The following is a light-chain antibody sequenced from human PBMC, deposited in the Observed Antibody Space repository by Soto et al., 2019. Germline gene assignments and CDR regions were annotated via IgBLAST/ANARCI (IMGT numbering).Light chain of an antibody. V-gene: IGKV3-11*01. Sequence: EIVLTQSPATLSLPPGERATLSCRASQSVNKYLAWFQQKLGQPPRLLIYDTSNRATGIPPRFSGSGSGTDFTPIISSLEPEDFAVYYCQQRFNWPWTFGQGTKV. J-gene: IGKJ1*01. CDR2: DTS. CDR3: QQRFNWPWT. CDR1: QSVNKY.